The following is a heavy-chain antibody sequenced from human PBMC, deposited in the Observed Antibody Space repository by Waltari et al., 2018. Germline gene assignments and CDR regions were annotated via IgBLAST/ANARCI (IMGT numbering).Heavy chain of an antibody. D-gene: IGHD3-3*01. CDR1: GGSFSGYY. Sequence: QVQLQQWGAGLLKPSETLSLTCAVYGGSFSGYYWSWLRQPPGKGLEWIGEINHSGSTNYNPSLKSRVTISVDTSKNQFSLKLSSVTAADTAVYYCARDHSGFWSGNNWFDPWGQGTLVTVSS. CDR3: ARDHSGFWSGNNWFDP. J-gene: IGHJ5*02. CDR2: INHSGST. V-gene: IGHV4-34*01.